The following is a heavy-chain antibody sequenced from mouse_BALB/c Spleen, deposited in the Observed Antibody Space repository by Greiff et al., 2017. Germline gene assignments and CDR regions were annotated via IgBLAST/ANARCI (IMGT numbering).Heavy chain of an antibody. V-gene: IGHV1-4*02. D-gene: IGHD1-2*01. CDR3: ASLIHYYGYFDY. CDR2: INPSSGYT. J-gene: IGHJ2*01. CDR1: GYTFTSYT. Sequence: QVQLQQSAAELARPGASVKMSCKASGYTFTSYTMHWVKQRPGQGLEWIGYINPSSGYTEYNQKFKDKTTLTADKSSSTAYMQLSSLTSEDSAVYYCASLIHYYGYFDYWGQGTTLTVSS.